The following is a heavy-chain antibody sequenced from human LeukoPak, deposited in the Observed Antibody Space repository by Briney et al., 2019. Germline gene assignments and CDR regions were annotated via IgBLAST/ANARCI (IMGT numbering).Heavy chain of an antibody. D-gene: IGHD3-22*01. CDR1: GFTFSSAA. CDR2: ITGSDDKT. J-gene: IGHJ4*02. Sequence: GGSLRLSCASSGFTFSSAAMTWGRRAPGQGLEWFSTITGSDDKTYYADSVKGRFTVSRDYSRNTLHLQMNSLRAEDTAIYYCAKGPQLGSGYHPDYWGQGTLVTVSS. CDR3: AKGPQLGSGYHPDY. V-gene: IGHV3-23*01.